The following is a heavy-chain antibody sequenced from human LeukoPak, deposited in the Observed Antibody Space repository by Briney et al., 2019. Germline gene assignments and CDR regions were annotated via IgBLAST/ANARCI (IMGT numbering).Heavy chain of an antibody. D-gene: IGHD3-3*01. CDR2: IYYSGST. CDR3: ARGGALHLEWLLSDAFDI. Sequence: PSETLSLTCTVSGGSISSYYWSWIRQPPGKGLEWIGYIYYSGSTNYNPSLKSRVTISVDTSKNQFSLKLSSVTAADTAVYYCARGGALHLEWLLSDAFDIWGQGTMVTVSS. CDR1: GGSISSYY. J-gene: IGHJ3*02. V-gene: IGHV4-59*01.